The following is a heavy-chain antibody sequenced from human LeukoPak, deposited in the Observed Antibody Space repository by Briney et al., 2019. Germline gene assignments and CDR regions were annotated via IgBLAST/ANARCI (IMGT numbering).Heavy chain of an antibody. CDR3: ASDLNGAGG. CDR1: GLSFSGTW. J-gene: IGHJ4*02. V-gene: IGHV3-7*01. Sequence: GGSLRLSCATSGLSFSGTWMTWVRQAPGKGLECVANIKPDGSQKYYLDSVKGRFTVSRDNAKNSLYLQMNGLRVEDTAIYFCASDLNGAGGWGQGTLVTVSS. CDR2: IKPDGSQK. D-gene: IGHD4/OR15-4a*01.